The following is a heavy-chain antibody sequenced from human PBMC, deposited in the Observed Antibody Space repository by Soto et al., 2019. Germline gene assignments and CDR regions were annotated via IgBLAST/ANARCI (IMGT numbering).Heavy chain of an antibody. CDR3: TTDLRPFIVVVTAIDY. J-gene: IGHJ4*02. D-gene: IGHD2-21*02. V-gene: IGHV3-15*01. CDR1: GFTFSNAW. CDR2: IKSKTDGGTT. Sequence: GGSLRLSCAASGFTFSNAWMSWVRQAPGKGLEWVGRIKSKTDGGTTDYAAPVKGRFTISRDDSKNTLYLQMNSLKTEDTAVYYCTTDLRPFIVVVTAIDYWGQGTLVTVSS.